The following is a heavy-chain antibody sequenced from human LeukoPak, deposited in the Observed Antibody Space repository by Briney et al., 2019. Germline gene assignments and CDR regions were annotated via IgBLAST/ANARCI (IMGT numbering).Heavy chain of an antibody. Sequence: PGRSLRLSCAASGFTFSSYAMHWVRQAPGKGLEWVAFISYDVSNQYYADSVKGRFTISRDNSKSTLYLQMNSLRAEDTAVYYCARVVYYYYGMDVWGQGTTVTVSS. CDR2: ISYDVSNQ. D-gene: IGHD1-26*01. V-gene: IGHV3-30-3*01. CDR1: GFTFSSYA. CDR3: ARVVYYYYGMDV. J-gene: IGHJ6*02.